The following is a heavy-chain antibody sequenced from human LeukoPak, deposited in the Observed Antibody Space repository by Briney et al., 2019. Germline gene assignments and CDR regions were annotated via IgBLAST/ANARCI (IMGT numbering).Heavy chain of an antibody. V-gene: IGHV1-69*06. D-gene: IGHD6-13*01. J-gene: IGHJ5*02. CDR3: ARAPQQLVSLKQKRNWFDP. CDR1: GGTFSSYA. CDR2: IIPIFGTA. Sequence: GASVKVSCKASGGTFSSYAISWVRQAPGQGLEWMGGIIPIFGTANYAQKFQGRVTITADKSTSTAYMELSSLRSEDTAVYYCARAPQQLVSLKQKRNWFDPWGQGTLVTVSS.